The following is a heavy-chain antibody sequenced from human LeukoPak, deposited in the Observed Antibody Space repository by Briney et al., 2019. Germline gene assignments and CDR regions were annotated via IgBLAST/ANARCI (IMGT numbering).Heavy chain of an antibody. CDR1: GGSISNSSYY. CDR2: IYYSGST. D-gene: IGHD6-19*01. Sequence: SETLSLTCTVSGGSISNSSYYWGWIRQPPGKGLEWIGSIYYSGSTYYNPSLKSRVTISVDTSKNQFSLKLSSVTAADTAVYYCARGLDRQWLVTRPYDYWGQGTLVTVSS. J-gene: IGHJ4*02. V-gene: IGHV4-39*07. CDR3: ARGLDRQWLVTRPYDY.